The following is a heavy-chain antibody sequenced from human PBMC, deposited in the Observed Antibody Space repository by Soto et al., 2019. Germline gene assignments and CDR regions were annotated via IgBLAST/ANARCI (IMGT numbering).Heavy chain of an antibody. CDR1: GFTFSSYE. Sequence: PGGSLRLSCAASGFTFSSYEMNWVRQAPGKGLEWVSYISSSGSTIYYADSVKGRFTISRDNAKNSLYLQMNSLRAEDTAVYYCARDFNQQLLDYWGQGTLVTVSS. V-gene: IGHV3-48*03. CDR3: ARDFNQQLLDY. J-gene: IGHJ4*02. D-gene: IGHD6-13*01. CDR2: ISSSGSTI.